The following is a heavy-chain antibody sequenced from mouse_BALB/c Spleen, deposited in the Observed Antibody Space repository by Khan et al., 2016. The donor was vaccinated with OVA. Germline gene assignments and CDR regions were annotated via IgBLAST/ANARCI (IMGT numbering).Heavy chain of an antibody. CDR3: TRRGALGTMDY. D-gene: IGHD4-1*01. V-gene: IGHV1S22*01. CDR1: GYTFTSYW. J-gene: IGHJ4*01. Sequence: LQQPGSELVRPGASVKLSCKASGYTFTSYWMHWVKQRHGQGLEWIGNIYPGSGSTNYDEKFKSKGALTVDTSYSTAYMHLSSLTSEDSAVYYCTRRGALGTMDYWGQGTSVTVSS. CDR2: IYPGSGST.